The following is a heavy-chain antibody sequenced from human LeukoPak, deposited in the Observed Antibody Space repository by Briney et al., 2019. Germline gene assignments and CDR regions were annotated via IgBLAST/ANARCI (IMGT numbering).Heavy chain of an antibody. D-gene: IGHD3-3*01. V-gene: IGHV4-59*08. J-gene: IGHJ5*02. CDR3: ARGSGTIFGVVIIGENWFDP. Sequence: SETLSLTCTVSGGSISSYYWSWIRQPPGKGLEWIGYIYYSGSTNYNPSLKSRVTISVDTSKNQFSLKLSSVTAADTAVYYCARGSGTIFGVVIIGENWFDPWGQGTLVTVSS. CDR1: GGSISSYY. CDR2: IYYSGST.